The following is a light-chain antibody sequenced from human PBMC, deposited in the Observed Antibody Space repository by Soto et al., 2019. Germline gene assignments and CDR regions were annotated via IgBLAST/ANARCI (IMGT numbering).Light chain of an antibody. CDR2: DAS. CDR1: QTISTW. J-gene: IGKJ1*01. CDR3: QQCYINWT. Sequence: DIQVTQSPPTLSASVGDRVTITCRASQTISTWMAWYQQKPGKAPKLLVYDASTLQSGVASRFSASGCGTELTLIISGLQHDASTTYYCQQCYINWTFGQGTKV. V-gene: IGKV1-5*01.